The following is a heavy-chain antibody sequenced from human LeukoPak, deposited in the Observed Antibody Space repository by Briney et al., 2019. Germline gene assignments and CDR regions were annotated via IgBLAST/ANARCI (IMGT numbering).Heavy chain of an antibody. CDR1: GYTFTSYD. D-gene: IGHD2-2*01. Sequence: GASVKVSCKASGYTFTSYDINWVRQATGQGLEWMGWMNPNSGNTGYAQKFQGRVTMTRNTSISTAYMELSSLRSEDTAVYYCARVVPAATGQGDYWGQGTLVTVSS. CDR3: ARVVPAATGQGDY. CDR2: MNPNSGNT. V-gene: IGHV1-8*01. J-gene: IGHJ4*02.